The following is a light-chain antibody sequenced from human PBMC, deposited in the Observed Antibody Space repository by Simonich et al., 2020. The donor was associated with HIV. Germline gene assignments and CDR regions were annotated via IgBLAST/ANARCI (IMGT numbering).Light chain of an antibody. CDR2: SNN. J-gene: IGLJ3*02. CDR1: SSNIESNT. V-gene: IGLV1-44*01. CDR3: AAWDDSLNGWV. Sequence: QSVLTQPPSASGTPGQRVTISCSDSSSNIESNTVTWYQHLPGTAPKLPIYSNNRRPSGVPDRFSGSKSGTSAALAISGLQSEDEADYYCAAWDDSLNGWVFGGGTKLTVL.